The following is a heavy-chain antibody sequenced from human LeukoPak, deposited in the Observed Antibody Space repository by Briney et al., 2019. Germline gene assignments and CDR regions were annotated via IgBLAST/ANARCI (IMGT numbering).Heavy chain of an antibody. Sequence: SETLSLTCTVSGDSINSGGYFWSWIRQHPGKGLEWIGYIYYSGSTYYNPSPKSRVTISVDTSKNQFSLKLSSVTAADTAVYYCARVGFHSGSSDWGQGTLVTVSS. CDR3: ARVGFHSGSSD. D-gene: IGHD1-26*01. V-gene: IGHV4-31*03. CDR2: IYYSGST. CDR1: GDSINSGGYF. J-gene: IGHJ4*02.